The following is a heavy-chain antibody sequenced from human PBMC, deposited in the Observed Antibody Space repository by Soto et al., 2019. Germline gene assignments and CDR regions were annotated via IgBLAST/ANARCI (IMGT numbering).Heavy chain of an antibody. CDR3: ARGGYCSSTSCYEYYYYYMDV. Sequence: QVQLVQSGAEVKKPGASVKVSCKASGYTFTSYDINWVRQATGQGLEWMGWMNPNSGKTGYAQKFQGRVTMTRNTSISTAYMELSSLRSEDTAVYYCARGGYCSSTSCYEYYYYYMDVWGKGTTVTVSS. D-gene: IGHD2-2*01. CDR2: MNPNSGKT. V-gene: IGHV1-8*01. CDR1: GYTFTSYD. J-gene: IGHJ6*03.